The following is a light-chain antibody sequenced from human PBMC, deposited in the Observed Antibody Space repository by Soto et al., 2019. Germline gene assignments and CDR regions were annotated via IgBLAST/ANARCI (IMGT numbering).Light chain of an antibody. CDR3: QQSYNTPLT. V-gene: IGKV1-39*01. Sequence: DIQMTQSPSSLSASVGDRVSITCRASQSISRSLNWYQQSPGKAPKLLVYAASTLQSGVPSRYRGSGSGTDFTLTIVSLQPEDFATYYCQQSYNTPLTFGGGTRVEIK. CDR2: AAS. CDR1: QSISRS. J-gene: IGKJ4*01.